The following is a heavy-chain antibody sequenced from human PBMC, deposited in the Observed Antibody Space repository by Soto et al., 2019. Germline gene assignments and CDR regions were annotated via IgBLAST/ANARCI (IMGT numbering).Heavy chain of an antibody. J-gene: IGHJ6*02. D-gene: IGHD3-16*01. CDR1: GFTFTSHW. CDR3: ARGLKNKYGMDV. CDR2: LNSDGSSR. V-gene: IGHV3-74*01. Sequence: EVQLVESGGALVQPGGSLRLSCSASGFTFTSHWMHWVRQAPGKGLVWVSRLNSDGSSRYYGDSMNGRFTISRDNANKKVYLQMNSLRDEDTAVYYCARGLKNKYGMDVWGQGTTVTVSS.